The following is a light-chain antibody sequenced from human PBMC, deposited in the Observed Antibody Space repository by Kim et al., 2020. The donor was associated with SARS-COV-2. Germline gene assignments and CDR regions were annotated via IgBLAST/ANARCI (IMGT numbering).Light chain of an antibody. V-gene: IGLV7-43*01. Sequence: XGTVTLTCASRPGPVTSGHYPHWFQQKPGQSPKTLIYKTTNKHSWTPARFSGSLLGGKAALTLSGVQTEDEADYYCHLWHGDTWVFGGGTQLTVL. CDR3: HLWHGDTWV. CDR1: PGPVTSGHY. CDR2: KTT. J-gene: IGLJ3*02.